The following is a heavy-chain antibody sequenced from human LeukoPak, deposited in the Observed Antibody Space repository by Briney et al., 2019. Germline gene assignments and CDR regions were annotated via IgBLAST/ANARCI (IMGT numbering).Heavy chain of an antibody. CDR2: IYHSGST. Sequence: PSETLSLTCAVSGYSISSGYYWGWIRQPPGKGLEWIGSIYHSGSTYYNPSLKSRATISVDTSKNQFSLKLSSVTAADTAVYYCARLKPVPAAIPYFDYWGQGTLVTVSS. CDR1: GYSISSGYY. J-gene: IGHJ4*02. V-gene: IGHV4-38-2*01. D-gene: IGHD2-2*01. CDR3: ARLKPVPAAIPYFDY.